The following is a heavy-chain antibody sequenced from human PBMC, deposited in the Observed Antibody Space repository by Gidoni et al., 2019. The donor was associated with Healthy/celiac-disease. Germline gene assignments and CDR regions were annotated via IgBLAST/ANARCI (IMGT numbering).Heavy chain of an antibody. J-gene: IGHJ6*02. CDR1: GGSFSGYY. CDR2: INHSGST. Sequence: QVQLQQWGAGLLKPSETLSLTCAVYGGSFSGYYWSWIRQPPGKGLEWIGEINHSGSTNYNPSLKSRVTISVDTSKNQFSLKLSSVTAADTAVYYCARGGITIFGVVIRHYYYYGMDVWGQGTTVTVSS. D-gene: IGHD3-3*01. CDR3: ARGGITIFGVVIRHYYYYGMDV. V-gene: IGHV4-34*01.